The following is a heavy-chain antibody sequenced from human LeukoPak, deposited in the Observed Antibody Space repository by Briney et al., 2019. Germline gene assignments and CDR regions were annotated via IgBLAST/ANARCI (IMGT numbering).Heavy chain of an antibody. CDR3: AKDRGYCSSTRCYALHYFDY. D-gene: IGHD2-2*01. CDR2: ISGSGGST. V-gene: IGHV3-23*01. J-gene: IGHJ4*02. CDR1: GFTFSTFA. Sequence: GGSLRLSCAASGFTFSTFAMIWVRQPPGKGLEWVSAISGSGGSTNYADSVKGRFTISRDNSKNTLYLQMNSLRAEDTAVYYCAKDRGYCSSTRCYALHYFDYWGQGTLVTVSS.